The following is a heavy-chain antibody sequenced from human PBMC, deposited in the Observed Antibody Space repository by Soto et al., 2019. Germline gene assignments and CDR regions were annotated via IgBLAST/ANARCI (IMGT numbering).Heavy chain of an antibody. CDR3: GRVSGSGYYSWGY. Sequence: QVQLVQSGAEVKKPGASVKVSCKASGYTFINYGISWVRQAPGQGLEWMGWISTYNGNTNYAQKLQGRVTMTTDTSTSTAYMEWRSQRSDDTAVYYWGRVSGSGYYSWGYWGQGTLVTVSS. CDR2: ISTYNGNT. D-gene: IGHD5-12*01. V-gene: IGHV1-18*01. J-gene: IGHJ4*02. CDR1: GYTFINYG.